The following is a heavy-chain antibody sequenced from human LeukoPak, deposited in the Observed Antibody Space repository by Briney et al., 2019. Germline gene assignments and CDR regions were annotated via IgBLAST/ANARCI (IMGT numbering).Heavy chain of an antibody. V-gene: IGHV4-30-2*01. D-gene: IGHD1-1*01. CDR2: IYHSGST. J-gene: IGHJ4*02. Sequence: PSQTLSLTCTVSGGSISSGGYYWSWIRQPPGKGLEWIGYIYHSGSTYYNPSLKSRVTISVDRSKNQFSLKLSSVTAADTAVYYCARGLEPYVFDYWGQGTLVTVSS. CDR3: ARGLEPYVFDY. CDR1: GGSISSGGYY.